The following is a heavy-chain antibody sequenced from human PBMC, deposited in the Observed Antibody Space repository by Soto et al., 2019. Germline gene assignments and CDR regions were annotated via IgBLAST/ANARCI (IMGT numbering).Heavy chain of an antibody. D-gene: IGHD5-12*01. CDR2: IYYSWST. Sequence: QLQLQESGPGLVKPSETLSLTCTVAGGSISSSSYYWGWIRQPPGKGLEWIGSIYYSWSTYYNPSLKSRVTISVDTSKNQFSLKLSSVTAADTAVYYCARLGADVSDYAHQALYYGMDVWGQGTTVTVSS. CDR1: GGSISSSSYY. V-gene: IGHV4-39*01. J-gene: IGHJ6*02. CDR3: ARLGADVSDYAHQALYYGMDV.